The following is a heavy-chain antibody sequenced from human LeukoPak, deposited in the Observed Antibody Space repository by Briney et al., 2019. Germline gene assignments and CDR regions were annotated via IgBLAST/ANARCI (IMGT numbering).Heavy chain of an antibody. CDR3: ARDPSMSWGIDP. CDR2: IYYSGST. V-gene: IGHV4-39*07. CDR1: GGSVSSSGYY. J-gene: IGHJ5*02. D-gene: IGHD7-27*01. Sequence: PSETLSLTCTVSGGSVSSSGYYWGWIRQPPGKGLEWIGSIYYSGSTYYNPSLKSRVTISVDTSKNQFSLKLSSVTAADTAVYYCARDPSMSWGIDPWGQGTLVTVSS.